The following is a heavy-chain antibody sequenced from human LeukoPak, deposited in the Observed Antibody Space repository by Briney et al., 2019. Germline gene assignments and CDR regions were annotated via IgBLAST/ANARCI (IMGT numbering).Heavy chain of an antibody. V-gene: IGHV4-34*01. CDR2: INHSGST. CDR1: GGSFSGYY. D-gene: IGHD6-13*01. CDR3: ARGRPWYSSSSLGY. Sequence: PSETLSLTCAVYGGSFSGYYWSWIRQPPGKGLEWIGEINHSGSTNYNPSLKGRVTISVDTSKNQFSLKLSSVTAADTAVYYCARGRPWYSSSSLGYWGQGTLVTVSS. J-gene: IGHJ4*02.